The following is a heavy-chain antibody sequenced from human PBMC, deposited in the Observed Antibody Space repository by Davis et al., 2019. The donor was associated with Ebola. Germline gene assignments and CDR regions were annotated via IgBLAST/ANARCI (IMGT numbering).Heavy chain of an antibody. D-gene: IGHD4-17*01. CDR3: ARGHTYGRLDDWFDP. CDR1: GYSFAAHY. CDR2: INPNFGGK. V-gene: IGHV1-2*06. Sequence: AASAKVSCKASGYSFAAHYIHWVRQAPGQGLEWMRRINPNFGGKIYAQKCQDRVNLTIDQSIKPAYMELDRLRSDDTAVYYCARGHTYGRLDDWFDPWGQGTLVTVSS. J-gene: IGHJ5*02.